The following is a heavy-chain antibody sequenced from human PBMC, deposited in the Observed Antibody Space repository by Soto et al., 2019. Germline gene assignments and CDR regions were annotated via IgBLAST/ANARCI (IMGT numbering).Heavy chain of an antibody. CDR1: GFTFSTYD. CDR2: IGAADDP. Sequence: EVQLVESGGGVVQPGGSLRLSCAASGFTFSTYDMHWVRQATGKGLEWVSAIGAADDPYYSGSVKGRFTISRDNSKNTLYLQMSGLRAEDTAVYYCARGGPRDGYRDLDYWGQGTQVTVSS. D-gene: IGHD5-18*01. V-gene: IGHV3-13*05. J-gene: IGHJ4*02. CDR3: ARGGPRDGYRDLDY.